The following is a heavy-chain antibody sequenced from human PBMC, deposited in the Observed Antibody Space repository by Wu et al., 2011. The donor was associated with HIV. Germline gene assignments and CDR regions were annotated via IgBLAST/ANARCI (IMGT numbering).Heavy chain of an antibody. D-gene: IGHD3-10*01. Sequence: QVRLVQSGAEVKKPGASVKVSCKASGYTFTSYYMHWVRQAPGQGLEWMGRINPSGGSTNNAQKFQGRVTMTRDTSTSTVYMELSSLRSEDTAVYYCARRPAPDGGYGHSYYFYGMDVWGQGTTVTVSS. J-gene: IGHJ6*02. CDR3: ARRPAPDGGYGHSYYFYGMDV. CDR2: INPSGGST. V-gene: IGHV1-46*01. CDR1: GYTFTSYY.